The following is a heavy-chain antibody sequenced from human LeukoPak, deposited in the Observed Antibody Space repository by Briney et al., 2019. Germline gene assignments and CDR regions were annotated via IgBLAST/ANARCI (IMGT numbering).Heavy chain of an antibody. CDR1: GFTFRDYG. D-gene: IGHD2-21*02. V-gene: IGHV3-49*03. CDR3: ARGQTVPGAKYFAF. J-gene: IGHJ4*02. CDR2: TRSKIYGGAT. Sequence: PGGSLRLSCLTYGFTFRDYGLGWIRQAPGMGLEWVSFTRSKIYGGATEYAASVRGRFSVSRYDSESVAYLQMNNLKSEDTGVYYCARGQTVPGAKYFAFWSPGTLVTVFS.